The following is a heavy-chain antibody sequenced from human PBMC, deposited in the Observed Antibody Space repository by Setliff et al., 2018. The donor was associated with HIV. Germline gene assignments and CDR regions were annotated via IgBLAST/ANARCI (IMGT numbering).Heavy chain of an antibody. CDR2: IQHSGRI. CDR1: GYSISSGYY. Sequence: SETLSLTCAVSGYSISSGYYWGWIRQPPGKGLEWIGEIQHSGRINYNPSLKSRVTISVDTSKNHFSLKLRSVTAADTAVYYCAQLGMVDDFDYWGQGTLVTVSS. J-gene: IGHJ4*02. D-gene: IGHD1-1*01. V-gene: IGHV4-38-2*01. CDR3: AQLGMVDDFDY.